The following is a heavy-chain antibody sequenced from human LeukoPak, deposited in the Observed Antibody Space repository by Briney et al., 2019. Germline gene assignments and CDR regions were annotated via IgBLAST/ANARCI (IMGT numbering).Heavy chain of an antibody. V-gene: IGHV3-30*02. CDR2: IWPDGSKK. J-gene: IGHJ4*02. D-gene: IGHD1-14*01. Sequence: GGSLRLSCAASGFTFRTYAMHWARQAPGKGLEWVAFIWPDGSKKFYADSVKGRFTISRDNSNHTLYLQMNSLRPEDTALYFCAKISSSAEPNFDYWGQGILLTVSS. CDR3: AKISSSAEPNFDY. CDR1: GFTFRTYA.